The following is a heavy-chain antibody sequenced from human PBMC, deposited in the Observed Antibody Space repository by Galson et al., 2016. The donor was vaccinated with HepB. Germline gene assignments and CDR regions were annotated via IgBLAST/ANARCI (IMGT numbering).Heavy chain of an antibody. Sequence: SLRLSCAASGFILTSHYMTWVRQAPGKGLEWVSSIYSSGKTEYADSVRGRFTISRDHSKNTLFLQMNSLSAEDTALYYCARGNDVTYYLEYWGQGTLVSVSS. CDR3: ARGNDVTYYLEY. CDR2: IYSSGKT. D-gene: IGHD3-3*01. J-gene: IGHJ4*02. CDR1: GFILTSHY. V-gene: IGHV3-53*01.